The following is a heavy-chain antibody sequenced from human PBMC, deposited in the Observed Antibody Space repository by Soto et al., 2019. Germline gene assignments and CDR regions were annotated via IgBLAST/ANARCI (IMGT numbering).Heavy chain of an antibody. Sequence: GGSLRLSCAASGFTFSSYGMHWVRQAPGKGLEWVAVISYDGSNKYYADSVKGRFTISRDNSKNTLYLQMNSLRAEDTAVYYCAKDPDCGDYESPYYYYGMDVWGKGTTVT. CDR3: AKDPDCGDYESPYYYYGMDV. CDR1: GFTFSSYG. CDR2: ISYDGSNK. D-gene: IGHD4-17*01. V-gene: IGHV3-30*18. J-gene: IGHJ6*04.